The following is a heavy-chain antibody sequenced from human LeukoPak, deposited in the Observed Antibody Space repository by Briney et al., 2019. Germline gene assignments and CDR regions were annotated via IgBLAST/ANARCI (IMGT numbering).Heavy chain of an antibody. Sequence: SETLSLTCTVSGGSITSYYWSWIRQPPGKGLEWIGYVYYTGSTNYNPSLNSRVTISLDTSKNQFSLKLSSVTAADTAVYYCAASNGRFNFWSGHADYWGQGTLVTVSS. V-gene: IGHV4-59*12. CDR2: VYYTGST. D-gene: IGHD3-3*01. CDR1: GGSITSYY. CDR3: AASNGRFNFWSGHADY. J-gene: IGHJ4*02.